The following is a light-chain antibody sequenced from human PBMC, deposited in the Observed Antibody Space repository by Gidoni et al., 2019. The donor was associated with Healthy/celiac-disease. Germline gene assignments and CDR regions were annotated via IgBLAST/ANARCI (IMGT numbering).Light chain of an antibody. CDR1: QSVSSSY. V-gene: IGKV3-20*01. J-gene: IGKJ2*01. CDR3: QQYGSSPMYT. Sequence: EIVLTQSPGTLSFSPGERATLSCRASQSVSSSYLDWYQQKPGQAPRLLICWASSRATGIPDRFIGSGSVTDFTLTISRLEPEDFAVYYCQQYGSSPMYTFGQXTKLEIK. CDR2: WAS.